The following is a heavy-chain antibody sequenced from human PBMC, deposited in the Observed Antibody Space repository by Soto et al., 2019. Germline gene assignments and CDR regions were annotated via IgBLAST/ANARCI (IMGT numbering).Heavy chain of an antibody. V-gene: IGHV4-34*01. D-gene: IGHD2-8*02. CDR1: GGSFSGYD. CDR2: INHSGSS. CDR3: ARDKITGLFDY. Sequence: PSETLSLSCAVYGGSFSGYDWTWIRQPPGTGLEWIGEINHSGSSNYNPSIKSRDNISEDTSKNQFSLKLTFVTAADTAVYYCARDKITGLFDYWGQGTLVT. J-gene: IGHJ4*02.